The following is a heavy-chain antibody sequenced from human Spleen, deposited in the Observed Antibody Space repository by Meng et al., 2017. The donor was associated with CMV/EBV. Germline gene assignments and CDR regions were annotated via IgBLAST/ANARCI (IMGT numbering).Heavy chain of an antibody. Sequence: GGSLRLSCAASGFTFSSYWMHWVRQAPGKGLVWVSRVNTDGSTTNYADSVKGRFTISRDNAENTLYLQMNSLRAEDTAVYYCVRVTLGAAGFDIWGQGTMVTVSS. CDR1: GFTFSSYW. CDR3: VRVTLGAAGFDI. J-gene: IGHJ3*02. CDR2: VNTDGSTT. D-gene: IGHD2-15*01. V-gene: IGHV3-74*01.